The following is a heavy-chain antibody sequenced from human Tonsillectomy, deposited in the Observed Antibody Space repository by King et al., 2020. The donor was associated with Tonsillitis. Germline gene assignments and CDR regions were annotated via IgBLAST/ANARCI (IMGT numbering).Heavy chain of an antibody. Sequence: LQLQESGSGLVKPSQTLSLTCAVSGGSISSGGYSWSWIRQPPGKGLEWIGYIYHSGSTYYNPSLKSRVTISVDRSKNQFSLKLSSVTAADTAVYYCASDGCSGGSCLDWYFDLWGRGTLVTVSS. CDR1: GGSISSGGYS. V-gene: IGHV4-30-2*01. CDR2: IYHSGST. D-gene: IGHD2-15*01. CDR3: ASDGCSGGSCLDWYFDL. J-gene: IGHJ2*01.